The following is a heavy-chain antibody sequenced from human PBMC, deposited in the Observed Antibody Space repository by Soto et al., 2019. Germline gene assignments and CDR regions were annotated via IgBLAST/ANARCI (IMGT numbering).Heavy chain of an antibody. D-gene: IGHD3-3*01. V-gene: IGHV4-38-2*01. J-gene: IGHJ4*02. CDR1: GYSISSGYY. CDR2: IYHSGST. Sequence: SETLSLTXAVSGYSISSGYYWGWIRQPPGKGLEWIGSIYHSGSTYYNPSLKSRVTISVDTSKNQFSLKLSSVTAADTAVYYCARGSYYDFWSGYLYHRFFGYWGQGTLVTVSS. CDR3: ARGSYYDFWSGYLYHRFFGY.